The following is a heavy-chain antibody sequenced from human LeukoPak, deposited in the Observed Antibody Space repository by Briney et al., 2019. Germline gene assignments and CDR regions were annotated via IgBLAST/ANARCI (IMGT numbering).Heavy chain of an antibody. V-gene: IGHV3-30*02. CDR1: GFTFSAYG. CDR3: ARTMVRGVTPFDP. Sequence: PGGSLRLSCAASGFTFSAYGLSWVRQAPGKGLEWVAFIRYDGSNKYYADSVKGRFTISRDNSKNTLYLQMNSLRAEDTAVYYCARTMVRGVTPFDPWGQGTLVTVSS. D-gene: IGHD3-10*01. CDR2: IRYDGSNK. J-gene: IGHJ5*02.